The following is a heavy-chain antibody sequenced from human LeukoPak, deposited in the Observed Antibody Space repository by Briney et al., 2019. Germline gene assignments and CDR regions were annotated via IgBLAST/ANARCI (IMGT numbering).Heavy chain of an antibody. V-gene: IGHV1-69*06. D-gene: IGHD5-24*01. Sequence: ASVKVSCKASGDTFSSYAISWVRQAPGQGLEWMGGIIPIFGTANYAQKFQGRVTITADKSTSTAYMELSSLRSEDTAVYYCARERDGYNTLDYWGQGTLVTVSS. CDR2: IIPIFGTA. CDR3: ARERDGYNTLDY. CDR1: GDTFSSYA. J-gene: IGHJ4*02.